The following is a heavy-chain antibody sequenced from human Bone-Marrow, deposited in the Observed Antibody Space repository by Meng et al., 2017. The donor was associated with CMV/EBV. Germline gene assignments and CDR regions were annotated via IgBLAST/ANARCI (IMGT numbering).Heavy chain of an antibody. Sequence: GESLKISCAASGFIFSRYWMTWVRQAPGKGLEWVANIRQNASEIYYMDSVKGRFTISRDDAKNSLYLQMNSLRAEDTAVYYCARDLPFDSWGQGIFVTVSP. V-gene: IGHV3-7*01. CDR2: IRQNASEI. CDR3: ARDLPFDS. J-gene: IGHJ4*02. CDR1: GFIFSRYW.